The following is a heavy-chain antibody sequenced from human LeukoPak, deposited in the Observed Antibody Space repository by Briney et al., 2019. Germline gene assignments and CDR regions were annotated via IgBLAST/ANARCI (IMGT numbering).Heavy chain of an antibody. CDR2: ITPSGGST. V-gene: IGHV1-46*01. D-gene: IGHD3-10*01. CDR1: GYTFTTHY. Sequence: ASVKISCKASGYTFTTHYIHWVRQAPGQGLQWMGVITPSGGSTNYPQKFQGRVTMTSDTSTSTVYMELSSLRSEDPGVYYCARVRISMIRGVMSGPFDVWGPGTMVTV. CDR3: ARVRISMIRGVMSGPFDV. J-gene: IGHJ3*01.